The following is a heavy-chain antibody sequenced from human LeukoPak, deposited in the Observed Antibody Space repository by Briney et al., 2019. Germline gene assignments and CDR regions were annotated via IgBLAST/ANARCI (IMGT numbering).Heavy chain of an antibody. J-gene: IGHJ4*02. CDR2: IYSGGST. D-gene: IGHD3-22*01. CDR3: ARGNYYDSHGFDY. Sequence: PGGSLRLSCAASGFTFSNYAMSWVRQAPGKGLEWVSVIYSGGSTYYADSVKGRFTISRDNSKNTLYLQMNSLRAEDTAVYYCARGNYYDSHGFDYWGQGTLVTVSS. CDR1: GFTFSNYA. V-gene: IGHV3-66*01.